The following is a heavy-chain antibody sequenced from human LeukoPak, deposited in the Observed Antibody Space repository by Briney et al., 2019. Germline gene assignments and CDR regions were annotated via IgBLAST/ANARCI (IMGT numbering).Heavy chain of an antibody. V-gene: IGHV1-2*02. CDR1: GYTFTVYY. Sequence: ASVKVSCKASGYTFTVYYMHWVRQAPGQGLEWMGWINPNSGGTNYAQKFQGRVTITRDTSISTAYMELSRLRSDDTAVYYCARDRGYSYSDIWYFDLWGRGTLVTVSS. J-gene: IGHJ2*01. CDR3: ARDRGYSYSDIWYFDL. D-gene: IGHD5-18*01. CDR2: INPNSGGT.